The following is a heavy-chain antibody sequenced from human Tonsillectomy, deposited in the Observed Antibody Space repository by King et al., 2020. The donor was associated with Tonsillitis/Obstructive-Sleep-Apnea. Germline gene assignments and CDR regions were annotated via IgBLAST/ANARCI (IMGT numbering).Heavy chain of an antibody. Sequence: VQLVESGGGLVKPGGSLRLSCAASGFTLSNAWMSWVRQAPGRGVEWVGRLKSISDGGTADYTAPVKGRFTISRDDSKNTLYLQMNSLKTEDAALYYCSASTVSGAFDIWGQGTVVTVSS. V-gene: IGHV3-15*01. CDR3: SASTVSGAFDI. J-gene: IGHJ3*02. D-gene: IGHD4-17*01. CDR1: GFTLSNAW. CDR2: LKSISDGGTA.